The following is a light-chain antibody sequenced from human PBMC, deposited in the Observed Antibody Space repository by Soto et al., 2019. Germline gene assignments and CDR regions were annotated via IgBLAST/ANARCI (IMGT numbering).Light chain of an antibody. CDR2: EVS. V-gene: IGLV2-8*01. CDR3: TSYTGRNIVL. Sequence: QSALTQPPSASGSPGQSVTISCTGTSSDVGGYNYVSWYQQKPGKAPRLMIYEVSKRPSGVPNRFSGSKSGNTASLTVFGLQAEDEADYYCTSYTGRNIVLFGGGTKLTVL. J-gene: IGLJ2*01. CDR1: SSDVGGYNY.